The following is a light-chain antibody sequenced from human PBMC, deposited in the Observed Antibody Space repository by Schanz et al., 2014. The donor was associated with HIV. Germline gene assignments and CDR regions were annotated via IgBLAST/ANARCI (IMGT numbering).Light chain of an antibody. CDR2: GDS. V-gene: IGLV1-40*01. J-gene: IGLJ2*01. CDR3: ISYTSDTVV. Sequence: SVLTQPPSVSGAPGQRVTISCTGNNSNIGAGYDVHWYQQLPGTAPKLLIYGDSNRPSGVPDRFSGSKSGTSASLAITGLQAEDEADYYCISYTSDTVVFGGGTKLTVL. CDR1: NSNIGAGYD.